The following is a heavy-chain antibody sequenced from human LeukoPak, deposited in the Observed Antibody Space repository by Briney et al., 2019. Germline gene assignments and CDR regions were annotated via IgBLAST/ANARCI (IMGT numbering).Heavy chain of an antibody. Sequence: PSQTLSLTCAVSGGSISSGGYSWSWIRQPPGKGLEWIGYIYHSGSTYYNPSLKSRVTISVDGSKNQFSLKLSSVTAADTAVYYCARGLAGTGTWYFDLWGRGTLVTVSS. V-gene: IGHV4-30-2*01. CDR2: IYHSGST. CDR1: GGSISSGGYS. D-gene: IGHD6-13*01. J-gene: IGHJ2*01. CDR3: ARGLAGTGTWYFDL.